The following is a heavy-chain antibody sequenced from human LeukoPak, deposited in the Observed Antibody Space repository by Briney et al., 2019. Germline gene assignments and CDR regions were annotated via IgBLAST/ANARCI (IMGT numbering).Heavy chain of an antibody. CDR2: ISSSSSYI. V-gene: IGHV3-21*01. CDR1: GFTFSSYS. J-gene: IGHJ4*02. Sequence: PGGSLRLSCAASGFTFSSYSMNWVRQAPGKGLEWVSSISSSSSYICYADSVKGRFTISRDNAKNSLYLQMNSLRAEDTAVYYCARDRRSYLYYFDYWGQGTLVTVSS. D-gene: IGHD1-26*01. CDR3: ARDRRSYLYYFDY.